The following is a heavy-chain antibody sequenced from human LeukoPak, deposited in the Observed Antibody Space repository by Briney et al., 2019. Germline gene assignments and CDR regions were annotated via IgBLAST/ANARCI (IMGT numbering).Heavy chain of an antibody. D-gene: IGHD6-19*01. V-gene: IGHV3-53*01. CDR2: IYSGGST. J-gene: IGHJ4*02. CDR1: GFAVSSSY. Sequence: GGSLRLSCAVSGFAVSSSYMSWVRQAPGKGLEWVSVIYSGGSTYYADSVKGRFTISRDNSKNTLYLQMNSLRAEDTAVYYCARESGYSSGWYEGYFDYWGQGTLVTVSS. CDR3: ARESGYSSGWYEGYFDY.